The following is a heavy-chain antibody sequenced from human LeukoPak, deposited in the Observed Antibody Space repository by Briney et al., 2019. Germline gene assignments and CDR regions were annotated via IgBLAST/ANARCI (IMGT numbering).Heavy chain of an antibody. CDR1: GGSISRYY. Sequence: PSETLSLTCTVSGGSISRYYWSWIRQPPGTGLEWIGYIYYTGRADYNPSLKSRVSMSVDTSKNQFSLRVNSMTAADTAVYCCARGDFWSGAPTDWGQGTLVTVSS. CDR2: IYYTGRA. J-gene: IGHJ4*02. D-gene: IGHD3-3*01. CDR3: ARGDFWSGAPTD. V-gene: IGHV4-59*01.